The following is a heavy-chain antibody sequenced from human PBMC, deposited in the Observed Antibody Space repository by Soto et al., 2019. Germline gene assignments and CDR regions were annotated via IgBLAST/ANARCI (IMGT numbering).Heavy chain of an antibody. Sequence: SETLSLTCTVSGGSISSGDYYWGWIRQPPGKGLEWIGYIYYSGSTSYNPSLKCRVTISVDTSKNQFSLKLSSVTAADTAVYYCARAHYYGSGSRYAFDIWGQGTRVTVSS. J-gene: IGHJ3*02. D-gene: IGHD3-10*01. CDR2: IYYSGST. V-gene: IGHV4-30-4*01. CDR1: GGSISSGDYY. CDR3: ARAHYYGSGSRYAFDI.